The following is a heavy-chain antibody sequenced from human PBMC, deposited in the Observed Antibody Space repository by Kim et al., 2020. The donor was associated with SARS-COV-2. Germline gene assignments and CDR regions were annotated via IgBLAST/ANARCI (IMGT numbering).Heavy chain of an antibody. CDR3: ARDSSWFDP. CDR2: GTA. V-gene: IGHV1-69*01. J-gene: IGHJ5*02. Sequence: GTANYAQKFQGRVTITADESTSTAYMELSSLRSEDTAVYYCARDSSWFDPWGQGTLVTVSS.